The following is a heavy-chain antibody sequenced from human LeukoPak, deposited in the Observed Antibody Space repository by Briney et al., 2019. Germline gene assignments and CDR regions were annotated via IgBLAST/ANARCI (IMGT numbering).Heavy chain of an antibody. CDR2: INHSGST. CDR3: VKEGEGSISH. CDR1: GGSFSGYY. D-gene: IGHD3-16*01. Sequence: PSETLSLTCAVYGGSFSGYYWSWIRQPPGKGLEWIGEINHSGSTNYNPSLKSRVTISVDTSKNQVSMKLNSLTAADTALYYCVKEGEGSISHWGQGTLVTVSS. J-gene: IGHJ4*02. V-gene: IGHV4-34*01.